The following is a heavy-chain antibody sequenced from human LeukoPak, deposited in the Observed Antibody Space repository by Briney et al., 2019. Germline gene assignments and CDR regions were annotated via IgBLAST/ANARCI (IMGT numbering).Heavy chain of an antibody. CDR1: GFTFRNYV. V-gene: IGHV3-53*01. Sequence: PGGSLRLSCAASGFTFRNYVMSWVRQTPGKGLEWVSVIYSGGSTYYADSVKGRFTISRDNSKNTLYLQMNSLRAEDTAVYYCARYCSGGSCYASDYWGQGTLVTVSS. CDR2: IYSGGST. CDR3: ARYCSGGSCYASDY. J-gene: IGHJ4*02. D-gene: IGHD2-15*01.